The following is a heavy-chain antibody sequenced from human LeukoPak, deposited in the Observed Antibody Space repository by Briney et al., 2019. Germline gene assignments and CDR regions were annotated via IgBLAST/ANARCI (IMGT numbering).Heavy chain of an antibody. Sequence: GGSLRLSCAASGFTFSSYAMSWVRQAPGKGLVWVSRINSDGSSTSYADSVKGRFTISRDNAKNTLYLQINSLRAEDTAVYYCFKVGAIPHWGQGTLVTVSS. V-gene: IGHV3-74*01. CDR2: INSDGSST. J-gene: IGHJ4*02. CDR3: FKVGAIPH. D-gene: IGHD1-26*01. CDR1: GFTFSSYA.